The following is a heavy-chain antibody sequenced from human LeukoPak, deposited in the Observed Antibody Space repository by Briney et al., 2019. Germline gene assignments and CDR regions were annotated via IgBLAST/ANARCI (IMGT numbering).Heavy chain of an antibody. D-gene: IGHD1-14*01. J-gene: IGHJ3*02. CDR3: ARYRNEALFAFDI. V-gene: IGHV4-59*01. CDR2: IYYSGNT. CDR1: GDSISNYY. Sequence: SETLSLTCTVSGDSISNYYWSWLRLPPGKGLEWIGYIYYSGNTDYNPSLKSRVTISVDTSKNQFSLRLNSVTAADTAVYYCARYRNEALFAFDIWGQGTMVTVSS.